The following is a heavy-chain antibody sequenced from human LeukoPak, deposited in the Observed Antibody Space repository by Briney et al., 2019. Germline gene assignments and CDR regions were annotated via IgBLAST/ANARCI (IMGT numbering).Heavy chain of an antibody. Sequence: SETLSLTCAVSGGSFSGYYWSWIRQPPGKGLEWIGEINHRGSTNYNPSLKSRVTVSLDTSKNQFSLKLSSVTAADTAVYYCARDLRMYYYGSGSTDGDAFDIWGQGTMVTVSS. J-gene: IGHJ3*02. CDR2: INHRGST. CDR3: ARDLRMYYYGSGSTDGDAFDI. CDR1: GGSFSGYY. D-gene: IGHD3-10*01. V-gene: IGHV4-34*01.